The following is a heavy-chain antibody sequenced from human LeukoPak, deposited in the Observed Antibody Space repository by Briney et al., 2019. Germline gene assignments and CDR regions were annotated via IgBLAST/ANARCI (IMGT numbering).Heavy chain of an antibody. CDR2: INAGNGNT. Sequence: GASVKVSCKASGYTFTSYAMHWVRQAPGQRLEWIGWINAGNGNTKYSQKFQGRVTITRDTSASTAYMELSSLRSEDTAVYYCARVSLWFGEFIDYWGQGTLVTVSS. J-gene: IGHJ4*02. D-gene: IGHD3-10*01. CDR3: ARVSLWFGEFIDY. V-gene: IGHV1-3*01. CDR1: GYTFTSYA.